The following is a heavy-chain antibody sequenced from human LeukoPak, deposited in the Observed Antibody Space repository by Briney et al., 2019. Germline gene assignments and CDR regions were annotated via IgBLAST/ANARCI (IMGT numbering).Heavy chain of an antibody. D-gene: IGHD5-12*01. CDR3: ARQTPHHSGYDRSRWFDP. CDR1: GGSFSGYY. J-gene: IGHJ5*02. V-gene: IGHV4-34*01. CDR2: INHSGST. Sequence: SETLSLTCAVYGGSFSGYYWSWIRQPPGKGLEWIGEINHSGSTYYNPSLKSRVTISVDTSNNQFSLKLTSVTAADTAVYYCARQTPHHSGYDRSRWFDPWGQGTLVTVSS.